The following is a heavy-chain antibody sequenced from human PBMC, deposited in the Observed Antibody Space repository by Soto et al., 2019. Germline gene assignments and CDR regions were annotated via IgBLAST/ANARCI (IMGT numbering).Heavy chain of an antibody. D-gene: IGHD6-13*01. Sequence: QVQLVESGGGVVQPGRSLRLSCAASGFTFNNYGMHWVRQAPGKGLEWVAVIWNDGNGYYYANSVKGRFTISRDNSKNTLYLQMSNLRAEDTAVYYCARRQISPPTRGAASARGGMDVWGQGTTVTVSS. CDR3: ARRQISPPTRGAASARGGMDV. CDR1: GFTFNNYG. V-gene: IGHV3-33*01. J-gene: IGHJ6*02. CDR2: IWNDGNGY.